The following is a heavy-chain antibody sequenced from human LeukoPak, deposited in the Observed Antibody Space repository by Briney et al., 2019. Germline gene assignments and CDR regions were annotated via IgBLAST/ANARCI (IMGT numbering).Heavy chain of an antibody. J-gene: IGHJ5*02. CDR3: ARRYCSGGSCYSSFDP. CDR1: GYSFTSYW. Sequence: GESLKISCKGSGYSFTSYWIGWVRQVPGKGLEWMGILYPGDSDTRYSLSFQGQVTIAADKSISTAYLQWRNLKAPDCAMLYCARRYCSGGSCYSSFDPWGQGTLVTVSS. D-gene: IGHD2-15*01. V-gene: IGHV5-51*01. CDR2: LYPGDSDT.